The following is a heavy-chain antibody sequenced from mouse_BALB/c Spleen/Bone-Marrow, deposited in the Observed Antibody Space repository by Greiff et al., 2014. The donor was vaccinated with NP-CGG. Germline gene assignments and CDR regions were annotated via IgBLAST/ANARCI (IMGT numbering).Heavy chain of an antibody. D-gene: IGHD3-2*01. CDR3: TRKGPDSSGYPAWFAY. V-gene: IGHV1S81*02. CDR2: INPSNGGT. Sequence: VQLQQSGAELVKPGASVKLSCKASGYTFTIYYMFWVKQRPGQGLEWIGEINPSNGGTNFNEKFKSKATLTVDKSSSTAYMQLSSLTSEDSAVYYCTRKGPDSSGYPAWFAYWGQGTLVTVSA. J-gene: IGHJ3*01. CDR1: GYTFTIYY.